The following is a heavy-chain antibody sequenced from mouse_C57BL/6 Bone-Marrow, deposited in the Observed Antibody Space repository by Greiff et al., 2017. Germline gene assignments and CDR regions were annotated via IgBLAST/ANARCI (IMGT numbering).Heavy chain of an antibody. J-gene: IGHJ2*01. CDR3: AVVYEYAFDF. CDR1: GYTFTSYW. D-gene: IGHD2-4*01. CDR2: IYPGSGSP. V-gene: IGHV1-55*01. Sequence: QVQLQQPGAELVKPGASVKMSCKASGYTFTSYWITWVKQRPGQGLEWIGDIYPGSGSPNYNEKFKSKATLTVDTSSSTAYMQLSSLTSGDTAVYSCAVVYEYAFDFWCLGTTRTDSS.